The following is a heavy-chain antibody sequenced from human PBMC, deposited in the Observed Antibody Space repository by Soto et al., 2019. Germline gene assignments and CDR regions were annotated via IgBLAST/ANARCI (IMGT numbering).Heavy chain of an antibody. CDR2: IYWNDDK. Sequence: SGPTLVNPTQTLTLTCTFSGFSLSTSGVGVNWIRQPPGKALEWLALIYWNDDKRYSPSLKSRLTITKDSSKNQVVLTMTNMDPVDTATYFCAHNGVKGSLYYFDSWGQGTLVTVSS. J-gene: IGHJ4*02. V-gene: IGHV2-5*01. D-gene: IGHD3-3*01. CDR1: GFSLSTSGVG. CDR3: AHNGVKGSLYYFDS.